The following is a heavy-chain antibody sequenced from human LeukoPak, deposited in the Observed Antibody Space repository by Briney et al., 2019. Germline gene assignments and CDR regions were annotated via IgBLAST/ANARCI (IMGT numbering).Heavy chain of an antibody. Sequence: ASETLSLTCAVYGGSFSGYYWSWIRQPPGKGLEWIGEINHSGSTNYNPSLKSRVTISVDTSKNQFSLKLSSVTAADTAVYYCARANPRWLRYIDYWGQGTLVTVSS. CDR2: INHSGST. CDR1: GGSFSGYY. V-gene: IGHV4-34*01. D-gene: IGHD5-12*01. CDR3: ARANPRWLRYIDY. J-gene: IGHJ4*02.